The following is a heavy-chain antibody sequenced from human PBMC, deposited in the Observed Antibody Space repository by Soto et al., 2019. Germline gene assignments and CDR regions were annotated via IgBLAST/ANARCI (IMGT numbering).Heavy chain of an antibody. CDR3: AKTWIQLWLRYGMDV. V-gene: IGHV3-23*04. CDR2: ISGSGGNT. D-gene: IGHD5-18*01. CDR1: GFTFSSYA. Sequence: EVQLVESGGGLVKPGGSLRLSCAASGFTFSSYAMTWVRQAPGKGLEWVSAISGSGGNTYYADSVKGRFTISRDNSKNTLYLQMNSLRAEDTAVYYCAKTWIQLWLRYGMDVWGQGTTVTVSS. J-gene: IGHJ6*02.